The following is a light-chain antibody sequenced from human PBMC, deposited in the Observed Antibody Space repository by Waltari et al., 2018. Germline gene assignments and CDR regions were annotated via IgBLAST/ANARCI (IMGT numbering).Light chain of an antibody. CDR3: QQYFTTPYT. Sequence: DIVMTQSPDYLAVFLGERATINCKYRQSVLYISNNKNYLAWYQQKPGQPPKQLIYWASTREAGVPDRFSGSGSGTDFTLTISTLQAEDVAIYYCQQYFTTPYTFGQGTKLEIK. J-gene: IGKJ2*01. CDR1: QSVLYISNNKNY. CDR2: WAS. V-gene: IGKV4-1*01.